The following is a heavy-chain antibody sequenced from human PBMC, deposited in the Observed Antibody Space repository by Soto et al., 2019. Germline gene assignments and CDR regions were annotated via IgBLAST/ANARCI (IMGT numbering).Heavy chain of an antibody. CDR1: GGSISSGGYY. J-gene: IGHJ3*02. CDR2: IYYSGST. D-gene: IGHD3-22*01. CDR3: ARWHYYDSSGYPDAFDI. V-gene: IGHV4-31*03. Sequence: NPSETLSLTCTVSGGSISSGGYYWSWIRQHPGKGLEWIGYIYYSGSTYYNPSLKSRVTISVDTSKNQFSLKLSSVTAADTAVYYCARWHYYDSSGYPDAFDIWGQGTMVTVSS.